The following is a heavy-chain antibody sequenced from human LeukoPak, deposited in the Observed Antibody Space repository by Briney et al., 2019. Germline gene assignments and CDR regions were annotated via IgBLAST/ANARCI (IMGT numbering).Heavy chain of an antibody. J-gene: IGHJ4*02. Sequence: SETLSLTCTVFGGSISSYYWSWIRQPPGKGLEWIGYIYYSGSTNYNPSLKSRVTISVDTSKNQFSLKLSSVTAADTAVYYCARLRGXXXGYWGQGTLXTVSS. V-gene: IGHV4-59*08. CDR2: IYYSGST. D-gene: IGHD3-10*01. CDR3: ARLRGXXXGY. CDR1: GGSISSYY.